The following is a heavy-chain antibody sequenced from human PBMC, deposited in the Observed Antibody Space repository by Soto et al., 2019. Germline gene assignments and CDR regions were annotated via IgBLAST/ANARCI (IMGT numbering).Heavy chain of an antibody. CDR1: GGTFSRYA. D-gene: IGHD6-19*01. Sequence: QVQLVQSGPEVKKPGSSVKVSCKASGGTFSRYALSWVRQAPGQGLEWMGGITPMFGTANYAQKFQGRVTITADESTSTVHMELRRLTSEDTAVYYCAQTLGSAVAGPGRFDLWGRGTLVIVSS. J-gene: IGHJ2*01. CDR3: AQTLGSAVAGPGRFDL. V-gene: IGHV1-69*12. CDR2: ITPMFGTA.